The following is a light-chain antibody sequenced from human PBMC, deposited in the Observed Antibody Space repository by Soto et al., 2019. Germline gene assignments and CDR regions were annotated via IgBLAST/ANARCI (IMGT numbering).Light chain of an antibody. CDR1: QSVSSY. CDR3: QQRSNWPPT. V-gene: IGKV3-11*01. J-gene: IGKJ4*01. Sequence: EIVLTQSPATLSLSPGERATLSCRASQSVSSYLAWYQQKPGQAPRLLISDASNRATGIPARFSGSGSGTDFTLTISSLELEDFAVYYCQQRSNWPPTFGGGTKVEIK. CDR2: DAS.